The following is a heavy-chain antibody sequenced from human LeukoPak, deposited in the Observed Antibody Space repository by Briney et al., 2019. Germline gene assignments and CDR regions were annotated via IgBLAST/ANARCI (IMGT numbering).Heavy chain of an antibody. CDR3: ARHHGGARGVIDY. Sequence: SETLSLTCTVSGGSISSSSYYWGWIRQPPGKGLEWIGSIYYSGSTYYNPSLKSRVTISVDTSKNQFSLKLSSVTAADTAVYYCARHHGGARGVIDYWGQGTLVTVSS. CDR1: GGSISSSSYY. CDR2: IYYSGST. V-gene: IGHV4-39*01. J-gene: IGHJ4*02. D-gene: IGHD3-10*01.